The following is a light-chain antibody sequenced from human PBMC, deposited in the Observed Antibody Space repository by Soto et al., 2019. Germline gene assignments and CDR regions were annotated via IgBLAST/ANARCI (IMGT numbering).Light chain of an antibody. J-gene: IGLJ1*01. Sequence: QSVLTQPPSVSGAPGQRVTISCTGSSSNIGAGYDVHWYQQLPGTAPKLLIYANTNRPSGVPDRISGSKSGTSASLAITGLQADDEADYYCQCYDSSLTLRVFGTGTKLTVL. CDR2: ANT. CDR1: SSNIGAGYD. CDR3: QCYDSSLTLRV. V-gene: IGLV1-40*01.